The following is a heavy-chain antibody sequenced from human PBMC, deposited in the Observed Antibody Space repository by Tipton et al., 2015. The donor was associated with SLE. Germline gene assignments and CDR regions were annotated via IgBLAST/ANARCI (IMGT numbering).Heavy chain of an antibody. CDR1: TYSISNGHY. J-gene: IGHJ4*02. CDR3: ARSHHDILEVDY. Sequence: TLSLTCSVSTYSISNGHYWGWIRQPPGKGLEWIGSIYYSGSTYYNPSLKSRVTISVDTSKNQISLKLSSVTAADTAVYYCARSHHDILEVDYWGQGTLVTVSS. CDR2: IYYSGST. V-gene: IGHV4-38-2*01. D-gene: IGHD3-9*01.